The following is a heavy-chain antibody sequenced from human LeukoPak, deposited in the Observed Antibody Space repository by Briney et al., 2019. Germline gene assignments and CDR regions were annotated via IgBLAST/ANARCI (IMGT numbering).Heavy chain of an antibody. CDR3: ASVYSSSSRPDV. J-gene: IGHJ6*04. CDR1: GFTFSDYY. D-gene: IGHD6-13*01. V-gene: IGHV3-11*04. CDR2: ISSSGSTI. Sequence: PGGSLRLSCAASGFTFSDYYMSWIRQAPGKGLEWVSYISSSGSTIYYADSVKGRFTISRDNAKNSLYLQMNSLRAEDTAVYYCASVYSSSSRPDVWGKGTTVTVSP.